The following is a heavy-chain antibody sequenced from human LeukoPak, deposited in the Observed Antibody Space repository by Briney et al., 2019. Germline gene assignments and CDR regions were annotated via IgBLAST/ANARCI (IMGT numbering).Heavy chain of an antibody. V-gene: IGHV3-15*01. D-gene: IGHD2-15*01. CDR1: GFTFSKAW. CDR3: TTDRYWGGLDY. J-gene: IGHJ4*02. CDR2: IKSKTDGGTT. Sequence: GGSLRLSCAAFGFTFSKAWMSWVRQVPGKGLEWVGRIKSKTDGGTTDYAAPVKGRFTISRDDSKNTLYLQMNSLKTEDTAVYYCTTDRYWGGLDYWGQGTLVTVSS.